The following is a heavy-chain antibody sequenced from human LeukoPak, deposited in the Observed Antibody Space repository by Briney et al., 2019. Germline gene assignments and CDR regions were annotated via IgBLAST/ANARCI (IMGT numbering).Heavy chain of an antibody. CDR3: ARDRSGSYFGPYFDY. CDR1: GYTFTSYG. J-gene: IGHJ4*02. CDR2: ISAYNGNT. D-gene: IGHD1-26*01. V-gene: IGHV1-18*01. Sequence: ASVKVSCKASGYTFTSYGISWVRQAPGQGLEWMGWISAYNGNTNYAQKLQGRVTMTTDTSTSTAYMELRSLRSDDTAVYYCARDRSGSYFGPYFDYWGQGTLVTVSS.